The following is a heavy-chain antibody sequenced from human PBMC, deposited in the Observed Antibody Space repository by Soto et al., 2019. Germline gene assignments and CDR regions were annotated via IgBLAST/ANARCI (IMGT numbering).Heavy chain of an antibody. V-gene: IGHV1-18*01. J-gene: IGHJ4*02. CDR3: ARDPFTLLRGVIPYLDY. CDR2: ISACDDKT. CDR1: GYTFTSYG. Sequence: ASVKVSCKASGYTFTSYGISWVRQAPGKGLEWMGWISACDDKTQYSQKLQGRFTMTRDTSASTGYMELTSLRSEDTAVYYCARDPFTLLRGVIPYLDYWGQGTLVTVPQ. D-gene: IGHD3-10*01.